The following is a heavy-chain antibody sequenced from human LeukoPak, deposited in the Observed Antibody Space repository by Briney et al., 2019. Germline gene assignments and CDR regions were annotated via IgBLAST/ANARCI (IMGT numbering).Heavy chain of an antibody. CDR2: IYPGNSDT. V-gene: IGHV5-51*01. CDR3: ARPSDYDFWSGLGY. J-gene: IGHJ4*02. Sequence: GESLQISFQGSGYRFTSYWIGWVRQMPGKGLEWMGIIYPGNSDTRYSPSFQGQVTISADKSISTAYLQWSSLKASDTAMYYCARPSDYDFWSGLGYWGQGTLVTVSS. CDR1: GYRFTSYW. D-gene: IGHD3-3*01.